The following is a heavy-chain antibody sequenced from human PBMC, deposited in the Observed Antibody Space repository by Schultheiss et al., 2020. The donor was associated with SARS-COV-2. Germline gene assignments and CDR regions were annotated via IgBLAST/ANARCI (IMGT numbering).Heavy chain of an antibody. CDR1: GFTFGDYA. Sequence: GESLKISCTTSGFTFGDYAMGWVRQAPGKGLEWVGFIRSKAHGGTTEYAASVRGRFTISRDDSKSIAYLQMTSLKTEDTAMYYCTTVHDFWSGYPLDYWGQGTLVTVSS. D-gene: IGHD3-3*01. CDR3: TTVHDFWSGYPLDY. CDR2: IRSKAHGGTT. J-gene: IGHJ4*02. V-gene: IGHV3-49*04.